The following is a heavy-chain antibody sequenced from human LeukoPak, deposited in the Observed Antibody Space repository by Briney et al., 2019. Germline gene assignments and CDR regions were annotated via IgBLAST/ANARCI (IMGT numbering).Heavy chain of an antibody. V-gene: IGHV4-34*01. D-gene: IGHD1-1*01. J-gene: IGHJ5*02. CDR1: GGSFSGYY. Sequence: SETLSLTCAVYGGSFSGYYWSWIRQPPGKGLEWIGEINHSGSTNYNPPLKSRVTISVDTSKNQFSLKLSSVTAADTAVYYCARAPPTCWKNWFDPWGQGTLVTVSS. CDR3: ARAPPTCWKNWFDP. CDR2: INHSGST.